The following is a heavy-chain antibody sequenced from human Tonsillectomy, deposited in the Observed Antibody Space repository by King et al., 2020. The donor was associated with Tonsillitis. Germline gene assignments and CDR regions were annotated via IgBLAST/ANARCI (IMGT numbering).Heavy chain of an antibody. Sequence: QLQESGPGLVKPSQTLSLTCSVSGGSIRSGNYYWTWIRQHPGQGLEWIGYIYSSGSTYYTPSLKSRVTISVDTSKNQFSLQLNSVTAADTAVYYCARDPDVTYSSGYAFDVWGRGTMVTVSS. V-gene: IGHV4-31*03. CDR1: GGSIRSGNYY. CDR2: IYSSGST. J-gene: IGHJ3*01. CDR3: ARDPDVTYSSGYAFDV. D-gene: IGHD3-22*01.